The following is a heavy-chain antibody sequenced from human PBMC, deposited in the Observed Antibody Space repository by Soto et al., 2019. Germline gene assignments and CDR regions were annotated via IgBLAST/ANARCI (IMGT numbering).Heavy chain of an antibody. Sequence: EVQLVESGGGLVQPGGSLRFSCAASGLTFSSYWMHWVRQAPGKGLVWVSRINSDGSSTSYADSVKGRFTISRDNAKNTLYLQMNSLRAEDTAVYYCVRTSLVVAAATREDYWGQGTLVTVSS. CDR1: GLTFSSYW. V-gene: IGHV3-74*01. J-gene: IGHJ4*02. CDR2: INSDGSST. CDR3: VRTSLVVAAATREDY. D-gene: IGHD2-15*01.